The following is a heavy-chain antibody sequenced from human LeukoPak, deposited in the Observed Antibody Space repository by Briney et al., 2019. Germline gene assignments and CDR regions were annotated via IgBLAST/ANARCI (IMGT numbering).Heavy chain of an antibody. CDR2: IYHSGST. CDR3: ARGNLEGGSGWYPPFRFDY. D-gene: IGHD6-19*01. Sequence: SETLSLTCTVSDGSINSGGYYWSWIRQPPGKGLEWIGYIYHSGSTYYNQSLKSRVTISVDRSKNQFSLKLSSVTATDTAVYYCARGNLEGGSGWYPPFRFDYWGQGTLVTVSS. J-gene: IGHJ4*02. CDR1: DGSINSGGYY. V-gene: IGHV4-30-2*01.